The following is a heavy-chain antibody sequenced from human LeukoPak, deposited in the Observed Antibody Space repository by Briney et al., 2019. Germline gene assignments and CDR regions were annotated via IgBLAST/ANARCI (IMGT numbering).Heavy chain of an antibody. D-gene: IGHD6-13*01. V-gene: IGHV3-23*01. Sequence: GGSLRLSCAASAFTFRDYGMTWVRQAPGKGLEWVSSISGSGDKTFYADSVKGRFTISRDNSKNTLFLQMNNLRAEDTAVYYCVRGRIAPDYWGQGTLGTVSS. CDR2: ISGSGDKT. CDR1: AFTFRDYG. CDR3: VRGRIAPDY. J-gene: IGHJ4*02.